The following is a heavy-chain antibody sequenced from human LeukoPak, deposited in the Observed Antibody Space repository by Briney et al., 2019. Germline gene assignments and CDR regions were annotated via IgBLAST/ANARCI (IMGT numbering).Heavy chain of an antibody. Sequence: PGGSPRPSCAASGFTVNSNYLSWVRQAPGKGLEWVSTLYNTGDTYYANSVKGRFSISRDNSKNTLFLQMNSLRAEDTAVYYCARLTPAAGRLYFVDWGPGTLVTVSS. CDR2: LYNTGDT. D-gene: IGHD6-13*01. V-gene: IGHV3-53*01. CDR1: GFTVNSNY. J-gene: IGHJ4*02. CDR3: ARLTPAAGRLYFVD.